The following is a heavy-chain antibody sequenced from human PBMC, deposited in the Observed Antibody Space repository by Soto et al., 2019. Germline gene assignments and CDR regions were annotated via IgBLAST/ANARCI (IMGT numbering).Heavy chain of an antibody. CDR3: ARVRGSGFCDNECDP. Sequence: PGESLKISCQGSGYVFTTYWVSWVRQMPGKGLEWMGRIDPGVSYINYSLSFQGHVTISVDNSIGTAYLQFHSLKASDTAIYYCARVRGSGFCDNECDPWGSETLCTASS. D-gene: IGHD3-10*01. CDR1: GYVFTTYW. CDR2: IDPGVSYI. J-gene: IGHJ5*02. V-gene: IGHV5-10-1*01.